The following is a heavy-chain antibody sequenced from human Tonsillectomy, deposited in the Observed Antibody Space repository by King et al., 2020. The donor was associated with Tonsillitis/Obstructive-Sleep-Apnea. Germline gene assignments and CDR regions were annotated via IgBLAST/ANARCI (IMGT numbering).Heavy chain of an antibody. CDR2: IYPGDSET. D-gene: IGHD1-1*01. J-gene: IGHJ5*02. Sequence: QLVQSGPEVKKPGESLKISCQGSGYSFSNYWIGWVRQMPGKGLEWMGIIYPGDSETRYSPSFQGQVTISVDKSINTAYLQWSSLKASDTAMYYCARTKGSSRPGEFGPWGQGNRVTVSS. CDR3: ARTKGSSRPGEFGP. CDR1: GYSFSNYW. V-gene: IGHV5-51*01.